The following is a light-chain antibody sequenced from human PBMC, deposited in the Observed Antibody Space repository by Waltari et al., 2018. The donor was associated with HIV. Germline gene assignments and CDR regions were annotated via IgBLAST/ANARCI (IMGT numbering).Light chain of an antibody. Sequence: QSALTQPASVSGSPGQSITISCTGTSTVIGAYNYVSWYQQHPGRAPKLMIYEVSYRPSGVSDRFSGSKSGNTAALTISGLQPEDEAEYYCDSYTISSTYVFGTGTKVTVL. CDR2: EVS. V-gene: IGLV2-14*03. CDR1: STVIGAYNY. CDR3: DSYTISSTYV. J-gene: IGLJ1*01.